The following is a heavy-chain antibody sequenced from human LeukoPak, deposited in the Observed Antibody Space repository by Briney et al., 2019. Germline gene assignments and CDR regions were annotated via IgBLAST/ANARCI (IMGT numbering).Heavy chain of an antibody. CDR3: ARHNRGDCSSSSCFSDS. V-gene: IGHV4-39*01. CDR2: FYSSGST. CDR1: GDPLNDNLYY. D-gene: IGHD2-2*01. J-gene: IGHJ4*02. Sequence: SETLSLTCNVSGDPLNDNLYYWGWIRQSPGKGLEWIGAFYSSGSTSSHSSLKSRVTISVDTSKNQFSLKLSSVTAADTAVYYCARHNRGDCSSSSCFSDSWGQGTLVTVSS.